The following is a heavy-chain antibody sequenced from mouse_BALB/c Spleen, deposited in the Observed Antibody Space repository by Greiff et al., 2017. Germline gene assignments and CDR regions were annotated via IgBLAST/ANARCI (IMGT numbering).Heavy chain of an antibody. V-gene: IGHV1S33*01. Sequence: SGPELVKPGALVKISCKASGYTFTSYDINWVKQRPGQGLEWIGWIYPGDGSTKYNEKFKGKATLTADKSSSTAYMQLSSLTSENSAVYFCARGDRYAMDYWGQGTSVTVSS. CDR3: ARGDRYAMDY. D-gene: IGHD2-14*01. J-gene: IGHJ4*01. CDR2: IYPGDGST. CDR1: GYTFTSYD.